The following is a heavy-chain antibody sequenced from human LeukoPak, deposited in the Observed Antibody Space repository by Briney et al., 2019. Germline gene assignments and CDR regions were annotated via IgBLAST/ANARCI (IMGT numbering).Heavy chain of an antibody. V-gene: IGHV1-2*02. CDR2: INPNSGGT. J-gene: IGHJ4*02. CDR1: GYTFTGYY. CDR3: ARLPGIVATIGRYFDY. D-gene: IGHD5-12*01. Sequence: ASVKVSCKASGYTFTGYYMHWVRQAPGQGLEWMGWINPNSGGTNYVQKFQGRVTMTRNTSISTAYMELSSLRSEDTAVYYCARLPGIVATIGRYFDYWGQGTLVTVSS.